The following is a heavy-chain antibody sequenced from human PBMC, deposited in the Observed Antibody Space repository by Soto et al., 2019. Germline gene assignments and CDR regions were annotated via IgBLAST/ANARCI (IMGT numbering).Heavy chain of an antibody. Sequence: QITLNESGPTVVKPAETLTLTCTFSGFSLTTSGVGVGWIRQSPGKAPEWLALIYWDDDKRYSASLKSRLTITKYTSNNQVVVTLASVDPADTATSYCAHRILRTVFGLVTTTAIYFDFWGQGTPVVVSS. CDR2: IYWDDDK. CDR3: AHRILRTVFGLVTTTAIYFDF. J-gene: IGHJ4*02. CDR1: GFSLTTSGVG. V-gene: IGHV2-5*02. D-gene: IGHD3-3*01.